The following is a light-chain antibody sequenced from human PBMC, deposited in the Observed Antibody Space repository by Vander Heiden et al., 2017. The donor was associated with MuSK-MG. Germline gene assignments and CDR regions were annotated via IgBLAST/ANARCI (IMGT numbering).Light chain of an antibody. J-gene: IGKJ5*01. Sequence: DIQMTQSRSALSASVGDRVTITCQASQDISNYLNWYQQKPGKAPKLLIYDASNLETGVPSRFSGSGSGTDFTFSSSSLQPEDFATYYCGQDDNLPLPFGEGTRLDIK. CDR2: DAS. V-gene: IGKV1-33*01. CDR3: GQDDNLPLP. CDR1: QDISNY.